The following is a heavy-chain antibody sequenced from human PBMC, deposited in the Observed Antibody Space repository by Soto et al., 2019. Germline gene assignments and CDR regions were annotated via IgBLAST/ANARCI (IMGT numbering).Heavy chain of an antibody. V-gene: IGHV4-34*01. CDR1: GGSFSGYY. D-gene: IGHD2-15*01. CDR3: ARALGGYCSGGSCYSTFFIDY. CDR2: INHSGST. J-gene: IGHJ4*02. Sequence: SETLSLTCAVYGGSFSGYYWSWIRQPPGKGLEWIGEINHSGSTNYNPSLKSRVTISVDTSKNQFSLRLSSVTAADTAVYYCARALGGYCSGGSCYSTFFIDYWGQGTLVTVSS.